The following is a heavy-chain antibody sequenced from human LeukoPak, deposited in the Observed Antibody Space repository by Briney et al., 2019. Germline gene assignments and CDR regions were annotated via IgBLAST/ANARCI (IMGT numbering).Heavy chain of an antibody. CDR3: ARSLQQPGDWFDP. CDR1: GYTFTSYD. CDR2: ISAYNGNT. Sequence: ASVKVSCKASGYTFTSYDINWVRQATGQGLEWMGWISAYNGNTNYAQKLQGRVTMTTDTSTSTAYMELRSLRSDDTAVYYCARSLQQPGDWFDPWGQGTLVTVSS. V-gene: IGHV1-18*01. J-gene: IGHJ5*02. D-gene: IGHD6-13*01.